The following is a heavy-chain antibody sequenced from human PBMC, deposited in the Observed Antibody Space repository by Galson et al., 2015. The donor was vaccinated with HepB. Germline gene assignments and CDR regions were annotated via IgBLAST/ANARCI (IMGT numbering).Heavy chain of an antibody. CDR1: GFTVSSNY. CDR2: IYSGGST. D-gene: IGHD1-26*01. Sequence: SLRLSCAASGFTVSSNYMSWVRQAPGKGLEWVSVIYSGGSTYYADSVKGRFTISRDNSKNTLYLQMNSLRAEDTAVYYCARVRGSGSYKDAFDIWGQGTMVTVSS. V-gene: IGHV3-66*02. CDR3: ARVRGSGSYKDAFDI. J-gene: IGHJ3*02.